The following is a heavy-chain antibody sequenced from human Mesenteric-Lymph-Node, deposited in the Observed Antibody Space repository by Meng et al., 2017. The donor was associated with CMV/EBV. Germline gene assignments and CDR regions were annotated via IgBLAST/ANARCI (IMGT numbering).Heavy chain of an antibody. V-gene: IGHV4-34*01. CDR2: INHSGST. D-gene: IGHD3-16*02. J-gene: IGHJ4*02. CDR3: ARVRSGKAFDY. CDR1: GGSFSDYY. Sequence: SETLSLTCAVYGGSFSDYYWSWIRQPPGKGLEWIGEINHSGSTNYNPSLKSRVTISVDTSKNQFSLKLSSVTAADTAVYYCARVRSGKAFDYWGQGTLVTVSS.